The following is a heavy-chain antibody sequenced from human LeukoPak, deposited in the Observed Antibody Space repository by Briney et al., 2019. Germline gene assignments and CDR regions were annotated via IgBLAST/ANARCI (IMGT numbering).Heavy chain of an antibody. Sequence: SETLSLTCAVYGGSFSGYYWGWIRQPPGKGLEWIGSIYYSGSTYYNPSLKSRVTISVDTSKNQFSLKLSSVTAADTAVYYCARQTPGYYYDSSGYLDAFDIWGQGTMVTVSS. CDR2: IYYSGST. V-gene: IGHV4-39*01. J-gene: IGHJ3*02. D-gene: IGHD3-22*01. CDR1: GGSFSGYY. CDR3: ARQTPGYYYDSSGYLDAFDI.